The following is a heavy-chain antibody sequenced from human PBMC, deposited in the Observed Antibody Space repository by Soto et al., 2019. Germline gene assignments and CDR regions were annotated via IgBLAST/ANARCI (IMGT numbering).Heavy chain of an antibody. D-gene: IGHD3-22*01. CDR2: ISAYNGNT. CDR3: ARVSLDYDSSGYYPRSYYGMDV. J-gene: IGHJ6*02. V-gene: IGHV1-18*01. CDR1: GYTFTSYG. Sequence: GASVKVSCKASGYTFTSYGISWVRQAPGQGLEWMGWISAYNGNTNYAQKLQGRVTMTTDTSTSTAYMELRSLRSDDTAVYYCARVSLDYDSSGYYPRSYYGMDVWGQGTTVTVSS.